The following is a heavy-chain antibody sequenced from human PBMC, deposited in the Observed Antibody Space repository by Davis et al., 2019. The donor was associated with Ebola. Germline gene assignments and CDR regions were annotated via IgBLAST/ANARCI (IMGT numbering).Heavy chain of an antibody. CDR3: ARDGVPRARVGATYYFDY. CDR1: GGTFSSYA. V-gene: IGHV1-69*04. J-gene: IGHJ4*02. CDR2: IIPILGIA. D-gene: IGHD1-26*01. Sequence: SVKVSCKASGGTFSSYAISWVRQAPGQGLEWMGRIIPILGIASYAQKFQGRVTMTRDTSTSTVYMELSSLRSEDTAVYYCARDGVPRARVGATYYFDYWGQGTLVTVSS.